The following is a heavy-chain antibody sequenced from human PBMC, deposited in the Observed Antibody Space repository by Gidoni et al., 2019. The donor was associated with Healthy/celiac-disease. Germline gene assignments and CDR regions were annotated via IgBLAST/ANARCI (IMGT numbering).Heavy chain of an antibody. CDR3: ARDPNYCSSTSCYDIGWFDP. V-gene: IGHV3-48*02. CDR1: GFTFSSYR. Sequence: EVQLVESWGGLVQPGGSLRLTCAASGFTFSSYRMTWVRQAPGKGLECVSYISSSSSTIYYADSVKGRFTISRDNAKNSLYLQMNSLRDEDTAVYYCARDPNYCSSTSCYDIGWFDPWGQGTLVTVSS. J-gene: IGHJ5*02. D-gene: IGHD2-2*01. CDR2: ISSSSSTI.